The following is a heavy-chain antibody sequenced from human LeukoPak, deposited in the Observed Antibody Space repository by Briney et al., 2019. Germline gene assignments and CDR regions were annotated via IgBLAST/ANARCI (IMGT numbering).Heavy chain of an antibody. J-gene: IGHJ4*02. V-gene: IGHV3-23*01. CDR3: AKDRWGAVASFDY. Sequence: GGSLRLSCVVSGLTSTGYSMTWVRQAPGKGLEWVSTISGSGGSTYYADSVKGRFTISRDNSKNTLYLQMNSLESEDTAVYYCAKDRWGAVASFDYWGQGTLVTVSS. CDR2: ISGSGGST. CDR1: GLTSTGYS. D-gene: IGHD6-19*01.